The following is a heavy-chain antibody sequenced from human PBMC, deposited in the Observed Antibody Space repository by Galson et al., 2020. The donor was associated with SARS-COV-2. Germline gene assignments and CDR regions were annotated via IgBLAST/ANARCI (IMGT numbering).Heavy chain of an antibody. D-gene: IGHD2-21*02. CDR1: GFRLSDYW. Sequence: GESLKISCVGSGFRLSDYWMSWVRQAPGKGLEWVANINGEGNVKYHVDSVRGRFTISRDNTRNSLFLQMNTLGVDDTAVYFCARDWWGPGDLWGQGTMVTVSS. J-gene: IGHJ3*01. V-gene: IGHV3-7*01. CDR2: INGEGNVK. CDR3: ARDWWGPGDL.